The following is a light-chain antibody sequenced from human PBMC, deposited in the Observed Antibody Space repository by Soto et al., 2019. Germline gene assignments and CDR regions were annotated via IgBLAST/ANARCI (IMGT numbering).Light chain of an antibody. CDR3: SSSTDTDTLVI. Sequence: QSVMTQPPSVSAAPGQKVTISCSGSSSNIGGNSVSWYQQLPGTAPKLLIYEVSNRPSGVSSRFSGSKSGNTASLTISGLQTEDEATYYCSSSTDTDTLVIFGGGTKLTVL. J-gene: IGLJ2*01. V-gene: IGLV1-51*01. CDR2: EVS. CDR1: SSNIGGNS.